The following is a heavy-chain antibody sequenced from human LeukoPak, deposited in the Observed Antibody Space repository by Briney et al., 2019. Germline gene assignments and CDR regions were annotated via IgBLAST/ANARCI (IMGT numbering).Heavy chain of an antibody. D-gene: IGHD3-3*01. CDR1: GGTFSTYT. Sequence: GASVKVSCKASGGTFSTYTISWVRQAPGQGLEWMGGVIPIFDATKYIERFQDRITITADESTSTVYMELHSLRAEDTAVYYCARSGRAATIFGVVIIPEIFDYWGQGTLVTVSS. V-gene: IGHV1-69*13. CDR3: ARSGRAATIFGVVIIPEIFDY. CDR2: VIPIFDAT. J-gene: IGHJ4*02.